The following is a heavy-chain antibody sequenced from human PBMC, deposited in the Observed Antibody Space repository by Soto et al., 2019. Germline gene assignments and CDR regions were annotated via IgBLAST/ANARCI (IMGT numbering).Heavy chain of an antibody. CDR3: ARDHIAAAGTLDDYYYMDV. V-gene: IGHV1-46*03. CDR2: INPSGGST. D-gene: IGHD6-13*01. Sequence: QVQLVQSGAEVKKPGASVKVSCKASGYTFTSYYMHWVRQAPGQGLEWMGIINPSGGSTSYAQKFQGRVTMTRDTSTSTVYMELSSRRSEDTAVYYCARDHIAAAGTLDDYYYMDVWGKGTTVTVSS. J-gene: IGHJ6*03. CDR1: GYTFTSYY.